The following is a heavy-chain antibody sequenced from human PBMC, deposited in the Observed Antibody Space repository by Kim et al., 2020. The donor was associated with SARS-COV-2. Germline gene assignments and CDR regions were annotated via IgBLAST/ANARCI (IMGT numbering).Heavy chain of an antibody. V-gene: IGHV4-39*07. J-gene: IGHJ3*02. CDR3: ARDGPDYYGPDAFDI. CDR1: GGSISSSSYY. CDR2: IYYSGST. Sequence: SETLSLTCTVSGGSISSSSYYWGWIRQPPGKGLEWIGSIYYSGSTYYNPSLKSRVTISVDTSKNQFSLKLSSVTAADTAVYYCARDGPDYYGPDAFDIWGQGTMVTVSS. D-gene: IGHD3-10*01.